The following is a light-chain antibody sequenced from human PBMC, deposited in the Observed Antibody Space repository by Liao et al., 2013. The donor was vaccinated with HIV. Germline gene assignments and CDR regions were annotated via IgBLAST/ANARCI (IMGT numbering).Light chain of an antibody. CDR3: QVWHQGSDHRV. V-gene: IGLV3-21*01. CDR1: YIGRKS. CDR2: YDD. Sequence: SYELIQPPSVSLAPGQTARITCGGDYIGRKSVHWYQQRPGQAPVVVISYDDGRPSEIPERFSGSNSWNTATLTISSVEAGDEADYFCQVWHQGSDHRVFGGGTRLTVL. J-gene: IGLJ3*02.